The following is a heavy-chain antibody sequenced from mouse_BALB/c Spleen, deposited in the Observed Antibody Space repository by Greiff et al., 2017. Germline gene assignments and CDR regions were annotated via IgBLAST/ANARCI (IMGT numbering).Heavy chain of an antibody. D-gene: IGHD2-4*01. J-gene: IGHJ2*01. CDR2: IWAGGST. CDR3: AREGYDYGYFDY. V-gene: IGHV2-9*02. CDR1: GFSLTSYG. Sequence: VQGVESGPGLVAPSQSLSITCTVSGFSLTSYGVHWVRQPPGKGLEWLGVIWAGGSTNYNSALMSRLSISKDNSKSQVFLKMNSLQTDDTAMYYCAREGYDYGYFDYWGQGTTLTVSS.